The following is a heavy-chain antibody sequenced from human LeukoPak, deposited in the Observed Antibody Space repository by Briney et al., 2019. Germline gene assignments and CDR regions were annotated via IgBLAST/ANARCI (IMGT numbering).Heavy chain of an antibody. J-gene: IGHJ4*02. V-gene: IGHV1-69*05. CDR1: GGTFSSYA. CDR2: IIPIFGTA. D-gene: IGHD6-13*01. Sequence: PEASVKVSCKASGGTFSSYAISWVRQAPGQGLEWMGGIIPIFGTANYAQKLQGRVTMTTDTSTSTAYMELRSLRSDDTAVYYCARRAAAAAAYWGQGTLVTVSS. CDR3: ARRAAAAAAY.